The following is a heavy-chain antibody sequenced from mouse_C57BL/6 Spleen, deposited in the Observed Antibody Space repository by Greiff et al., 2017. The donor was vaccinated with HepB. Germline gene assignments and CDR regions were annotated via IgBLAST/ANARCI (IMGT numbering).Heavy chain of an antibody. CDR2: IDPETGGT. J-gene: IGHJ1*03. CDR3: TRSGPIYYYGSRDWYFDV. D-gene: IGHD1-1*01. Sequence: VKLMESGAELVRPGASVTLSCKASGYTFTDYEMHWVKQTPVHGLEWIGAIDPETGGTAYNQKFKGKAILTADKSSSTAYMELRSLTSEDSAVYYCTRSGPIYYYGSRDWYFDVWGTGTTVTVSS. CDR1: GYTFTDYE. V-gene: IGHV1-15*01.